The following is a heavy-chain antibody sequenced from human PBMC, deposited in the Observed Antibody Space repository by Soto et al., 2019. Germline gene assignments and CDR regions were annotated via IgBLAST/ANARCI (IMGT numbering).Heavy chain of an antibody. CDR1: GYTFSTYA. V-gene: IGHV1-3*01. CDR3: ARGKGMEENYYYYGMDI. CDR2: INGGTGQT. D-gene: IGHD1-1*01. J-gene: IGHJ6*04. Sequence: ASVKVSCKASGYTFSTYAMHWVRQAPGQSLEWMGWINGGTGQTRYSQRFQDRVTITRDTSAKTTYMDLTSLRSEDTAVYYCARGKGMEENYYYYGMDIWGEGTTVTVSS.